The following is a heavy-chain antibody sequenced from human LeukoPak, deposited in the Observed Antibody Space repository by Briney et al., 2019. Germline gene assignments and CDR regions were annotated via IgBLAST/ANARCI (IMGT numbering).Heavy chain of an antibody. D-gene: IGHD3-10*01. CDR3: ARGGYYGSGNDFRFDP. V-gene: IGHV4-38-2*02. CDR2: INHSRST. J-gene: IGHJ5*02. CDR1: RYSISSGYY. Sequence: PSETLSLTCSVSRYSISSGYYWAWIRQPPGKGLEWIGEINHSRSTKYKSSLKSRVTISVDTSKNQFSLKLSSLTAADTAVYYCARGGYYGSGNDFRFDPWGQGTLVTVSS.